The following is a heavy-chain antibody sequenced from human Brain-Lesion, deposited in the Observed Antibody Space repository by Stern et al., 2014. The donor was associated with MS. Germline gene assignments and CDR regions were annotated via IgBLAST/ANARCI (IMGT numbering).Heavy chain of an antibody. CDR3: AGGLGF. Sequence: EVQLVQSGGGVVQPGGSLRLSCAASGFTFDDYAMPWVRHAPGKGLEWVSLITWDGGSTSYTDSVKGRFSISRDNRKSFLYLQMNSLRPEDTALYYCAGGLGFWGRGTLVTVSS. CDR2: ITWDGGST. V-gene: IGHV3-43D*03. J-gene: IGHJ4*02. D-gene: IGHD2-21*01. CDR1: GFTFDDYA.